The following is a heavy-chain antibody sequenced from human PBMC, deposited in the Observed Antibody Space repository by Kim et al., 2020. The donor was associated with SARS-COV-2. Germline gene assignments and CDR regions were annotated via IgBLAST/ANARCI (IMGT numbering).Heavy chain of an antibody. D-gene: IGHD2-15*01. V-gene: IGHV3-48*02. CDR3: ARVLQDFSGADY. J-gene: IGHJ4*02. Sequence: YAVPVRRLFTISRDNAKNSMYLQMNGLRDEDMAVYYCARVLQDFSGADYWGQGTLVTVST.